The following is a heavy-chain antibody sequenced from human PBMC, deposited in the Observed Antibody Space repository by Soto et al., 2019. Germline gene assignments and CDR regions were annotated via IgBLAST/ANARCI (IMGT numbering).Heavy chain of an antibody. CDR3: AREEAVVAASYGMDV. D-gene: IGHD2-15*01. CDR2: MNPNSGNT. J-gene: IGHJ6*02. Sequence: QVQLVQSGAEVKKPGASVKVSCKASGYTFTSYDINWVRQATGQGLEWMGWMNPNSGNTGYAQKFQGRITMTRNTSISTAYMELSSLRSEDTAVYYCAREEAVVAASYGMDVWGQGTTVTVSS. CDR1: GYTFTSYD. V-gene: IGHV1-8*01.